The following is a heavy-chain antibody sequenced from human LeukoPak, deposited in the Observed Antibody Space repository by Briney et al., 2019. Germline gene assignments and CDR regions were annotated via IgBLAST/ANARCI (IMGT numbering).Heavy chain of an antibody. CDR3: ARKGGECSSTSCPDAFDI. D-gene: IGHD2-2*01. CDR2: IYSGGST. V-gene: IGHV3-53*01. Sequence: GGSLRLSCAASGFTVSSNYMSWVRQAPGKGREWVSAIYSGGSTYYADSVKGRFAISRDNSKNTLYLQMNSLRAEDTAAYYCARKGGECSSTSCPDAFDIWGQGTMVTVSS. J-gene: IGHJ3*02. CDR1: GFTVSSNY.